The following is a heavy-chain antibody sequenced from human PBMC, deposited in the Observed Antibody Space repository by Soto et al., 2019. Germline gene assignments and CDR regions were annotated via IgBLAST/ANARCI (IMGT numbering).Heavy chain of an antibody. J-gene: IGHJ4*02. Sequence: GGSLRLSCTVSGFTFRSYGMNWVRQAPGGGLEWVSNIIGSGDSTYYADSVKGRFTISRDNSQNTLFLQMDSLRVEDTATYYCVKDRAFRTAAGTDHWGQGTLVTVSS. CDR2: IIGSGDST. CDR3: VKDRAFRTAAGTDH. V-gene: IGHV3-23*01. CDR1: GFTFRSYG. D-gene: IGHD6-13*01.